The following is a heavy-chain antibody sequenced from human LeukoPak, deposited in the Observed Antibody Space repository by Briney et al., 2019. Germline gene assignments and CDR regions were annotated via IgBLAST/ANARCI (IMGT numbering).Heavy chain of an antibody. V-gene: IGHV1-18*04. D-gene: IGHD4-17*01. CDR2: ISAYNGNT. J-gene: IGHJ4*02. Sequence: GASVKVSCKASGYTFTGYYMHWVRQAPGQGLEWMGWISAYNGNTNYAQKLQGRVTMTTDTSTSTAYMELRSLRSDDTAVYYCARGTTVKNDYWGQGTLVTVSS. CDR3: ARGTTVKNDY. CDR1: GYTFTGYY.